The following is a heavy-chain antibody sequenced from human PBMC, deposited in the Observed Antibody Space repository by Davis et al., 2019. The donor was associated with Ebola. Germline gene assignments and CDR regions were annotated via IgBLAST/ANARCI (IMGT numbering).Heavy chain of an antibody. J-gene: IGHJ4*02. CDR1: GFTVSSNY. CDR3: AKDPTTVTSVDY. V-gene: IGHV3-53*01. D-gene: IGHD4-17*01. CDR2: IYSGGST. Sequence: GESLKISCAASGFTVSSNYMSWVRQAPGKGLEWVSVIYSGGSTYYADSVKGRFTISRDNSKNTLYLQMNSLRAEDTAVYYCAKDPTTVTSVDYWGQGTLVTVSS.